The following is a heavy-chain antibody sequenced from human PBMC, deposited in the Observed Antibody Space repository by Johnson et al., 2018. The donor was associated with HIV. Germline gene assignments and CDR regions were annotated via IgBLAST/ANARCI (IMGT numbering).Heavy chain of an antibody. J-gene: IGHJ3*02. Sequence: QVQLVESGGGLVQPGRSLRLSCAASGFTFDDYAMHWVRQAPGKGLEWVAVISYDGSNKYYADSVKGRFTISRDNSKKTLYLQMNSLRAEDTAVYYCARDPWSSAFDIWGQGTRVTVSS. V-gene: IGHV3-30*04. D-gene: IGHD3-3*01. CDR2: ISYDGSNK. CDR1: GFTFDDYA. CDR3: ARDPWSSAFDI.